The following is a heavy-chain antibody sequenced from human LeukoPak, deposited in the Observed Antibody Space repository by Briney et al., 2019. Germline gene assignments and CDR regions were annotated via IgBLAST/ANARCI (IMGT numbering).Heavy chain of an antibody. D-gene: IGHD3-10*01. CDR3: AIVLPYFGY. J-gene: IGHJ4*02. Sequence: ASVKVSCKASGYTFTSYGLSWVRQAPGQGLEWMGWITTYNGDTDYAQKLQGRVTMTADTSTSTAYMELRSLRSDDTAVYYCAIVLPYFGYWGQGTLLTVSS. CDR2: ITTYNGDT. CDR1: GYTFTSYG. V-gene: IGHV1-18*01.